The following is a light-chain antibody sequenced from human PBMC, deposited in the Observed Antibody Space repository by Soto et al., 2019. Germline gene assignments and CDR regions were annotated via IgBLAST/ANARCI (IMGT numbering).Light chain of an antibody. V-gene: IGKV3-20*01. CDR3: QYYGNSRIT. Sequence: EIVLTQSPGTLSLSPRERATLSCRASQTVNSDYLTWYQQKPGQAPRLLIYAASSGATGIPDRFSGSGSETDFTLTINRLEPEDFAVYYCQYYGNSRITFGQGTRLEIK. CDR1: QTVNSDY. J-gene: IGKJ5*01. CDR2: AAS.